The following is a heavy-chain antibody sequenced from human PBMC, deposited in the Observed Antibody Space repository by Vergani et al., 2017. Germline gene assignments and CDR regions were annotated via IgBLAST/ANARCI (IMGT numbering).Heavy chain of an antibody. Sequence: EVQLVESGGGLVQPGGSLTLSCAASGFTFSGSAMHWVRQTSGKGLEWIGGIRDKTYNYATAYAVSGEGRFIISKGDSKKTAYLEMDRLTSEDTAGYYCYYDFWAGYESGDVWGKGTTVTVSS. CDR1: GFTFSGSA. CDR2: IRDKTYNYAT. CDR3: YYDFWAGYESGDV. J-gene: IGHJ6*04. D-gene: IGHD3-3*01. V-gene: IGHV3-73*02.